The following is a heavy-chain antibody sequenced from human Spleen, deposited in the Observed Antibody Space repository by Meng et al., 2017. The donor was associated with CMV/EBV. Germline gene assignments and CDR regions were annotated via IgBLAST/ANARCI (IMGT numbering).Heavy chain of an antibody. CDR3: ARDFGFEQQLGHKPYYYYGMDV. CDR2: ISSSSSYI. J-gene: IGHJ6*02. Sequence: GGSLRLSCAASGFTIISNYMSWVRQAPGKGLEWVSSISSSSSYIYYADSVKGRFTISRDNAKNSLYLQMNSLRAEATAVYYCARDFGFEQQLGHKPYYYYGMDVWGQGTTVTVSS. CDR1: GFTIISNY. V-gene: IGHV3-21*01. D-gene: IGHD6-13*01.